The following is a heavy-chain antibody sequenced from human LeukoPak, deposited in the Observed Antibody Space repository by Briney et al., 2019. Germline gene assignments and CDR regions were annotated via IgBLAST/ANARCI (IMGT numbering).Heavy chain of an antibody. Sequence: ASVKVSCKASGGTFSSYAISWVRQAPGQGLEWMGGIIPIFGTANYAQKFQGRVTITTDESTSTAYMELSSLRSEDTAVYYCASGIVVVPAAIRMDYWGQGTLVTVSS. V-gene: IGHV1-69*05. J-gene: IGHJ4*02. CDR3: ASGIVVVPAAIRMDY. CDR2: IIPIFGTA. D-gene: IGHD2-2*01. CDR1: GGTFSSYA.